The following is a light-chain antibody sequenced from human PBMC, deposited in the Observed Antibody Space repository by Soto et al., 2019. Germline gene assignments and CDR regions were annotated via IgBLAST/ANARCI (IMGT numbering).Light chain of an antibody. Sequence: DIVMTQSPDSLTVSLGERATINCKSSQSLLYSSNNKNYLAWYQQKPGQPPKLLIYWASTRESGVPDRFSGSGSGTDFTLTISSLQAEDVAVYYCQQYYSSPWTFDQGTKVEIK. CDR3: QQYYSSPWT. CDR1: QSLLYSSNNKNY. J-gene: IGKJ1*01. CDR2: WAS. V-gene: IGKV4-1*01.